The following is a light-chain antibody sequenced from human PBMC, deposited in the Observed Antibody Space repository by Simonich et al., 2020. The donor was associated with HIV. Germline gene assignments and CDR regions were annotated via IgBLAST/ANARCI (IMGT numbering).Light chain of an antibody. Sequence: EIVLTQSPATLSLSSGERATLYCRASQSVSSYLAWYQQNPGQAPRLLLYEASNRATGIPARFSGSGSGTEFTLTISSMQSEDFAVYYCQQRSNWHTFGQGTKLEIK. V-gene: IGKV3-11*01. CDR1: QSVSSY. CDR3: QQRSNWHT. J-gene: IGKJ2*01. CDR2: EAS.